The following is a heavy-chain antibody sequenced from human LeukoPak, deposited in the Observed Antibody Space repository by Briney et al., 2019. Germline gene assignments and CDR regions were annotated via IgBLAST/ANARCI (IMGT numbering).Heavy chain of an antibody. CDR3: TSVDTAMAFDY. J-gene: IGHJ4*02. CDR2: MNPNSGNT. Sequence: VASVKVSCKASGYTFTGYYMHWVRQATGQGLEWMGWMNPNSGNTGYAQKFQGRVTMTRNTSISTAYMELSSLRSEDTAVYYCTSVDTAMAFDYWGQGTLVTVSS. CDR1: GYTFTGYY. D-gene: IGHD5-18*01. V-gene: IGHV1-8*02.